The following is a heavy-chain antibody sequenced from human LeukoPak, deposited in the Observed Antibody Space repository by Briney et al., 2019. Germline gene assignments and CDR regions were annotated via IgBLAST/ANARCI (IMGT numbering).Heavy chain of an antibody. J-gene: IGHJ5*02. CDR1: GDSINNYY. Sequence: SETLSLTCTVSGDSINNYYWTWVRQPPGKGLEWIGYIYSTGSTNYNPSLKGRVTMSVDTSKNQFSLKLSSVTAADTAVYYCARGSYSGYDYGSWGQGTLVTVSS. CDR3: ARGSYSGYDYGS. CDR2: IYSTGST. D-gene: IGHD5-12*01. V-gene: IGHV4-59*12.